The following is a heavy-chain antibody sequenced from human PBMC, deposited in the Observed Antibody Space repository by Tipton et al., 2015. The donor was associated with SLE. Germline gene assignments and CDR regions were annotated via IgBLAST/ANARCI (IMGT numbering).Heavy chain of an antibody. J-gene: IGHJ6*03. CDR3: ARTPGNYYYMDV. CDR2: IYYSGST. Sequence: LRLSCTVSGGSISSYYWSWIRQPPGKGLEWIGYIYYSGSTNYNPSLKSRVTISVDTSKNQFSLKLSSVTAADTAVYYCARTPGNYYYMDVWGKGTTVTVSS. V-gene: IGHV4-59*01. D-gene: IGHD2-15*01. CDR1: GGSISSYY.